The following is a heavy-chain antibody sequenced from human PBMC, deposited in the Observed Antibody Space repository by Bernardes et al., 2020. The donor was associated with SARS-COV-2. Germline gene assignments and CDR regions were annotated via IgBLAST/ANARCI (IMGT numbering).Heavy chain of an antibody. J-gene: IGHJ6*02. CDR2: IYSGGST. D-gene: IGHD5-18*01. Sequence: GGSLRLSCAASGFTVSSNYMSWVRQAPGKGLEWVSVIYSGGSTYYADSVKGRFTISRDNSKNTLYLQMNSLRAEDTAVYHCARDTAMDQYYYGMDVWGQGTTVTVSS. V-gene: IGHV3-53*01. CDR3: ARDTAMDQYYYGMDV. CDR1: GFTVSSNY.